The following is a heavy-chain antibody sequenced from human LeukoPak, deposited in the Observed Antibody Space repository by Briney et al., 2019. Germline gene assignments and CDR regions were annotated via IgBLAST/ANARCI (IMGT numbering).Heavy chain of an antibody. D-gene: IGHD2-15*01. Sequence: GGSLRLSCVASGFTVSSNYRSWVRQAPGKGLEWVSLLYSGGNTYYADSAKGRFTISRDNSKNTLYLQMNSLRAEDTAVYYGATSDCSGGSCYPQYFQHWGQGTLVTVSS. CDR3: ATSDCSGGSCYPQYFQH. J-gene: IGHJ1*01. V-gene: IGHV3-66*02. CDR2: LYSGGNT. CDR1: GFTVSSNY.